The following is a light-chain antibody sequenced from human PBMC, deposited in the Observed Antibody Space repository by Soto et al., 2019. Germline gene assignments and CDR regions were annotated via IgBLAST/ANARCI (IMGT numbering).Light chain of an antibody. CDR2: DVS. Sequence: QSVLTQPASVSGSPGQSITISCTGTSSDVGGYDYVSWYQQYPGKAPKLMIYDVSNRPSGVSIRFSGSKSGNTASLTISGLQAEDEADYYCSSYTCRSTYVFGTGTKVTVL. J-gene: IGLJ1*01. CDR3: SSYTCRSTYV. V-gene: IGLV2-14*03. CDR1: SSDVGGYDY.